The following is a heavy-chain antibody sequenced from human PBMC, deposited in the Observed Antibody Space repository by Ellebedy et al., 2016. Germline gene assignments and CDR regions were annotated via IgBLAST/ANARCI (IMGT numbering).Heavy chain of an antibody. CDR1: GFTFSNAW. Sequence: GESLKISCAASGFTFSNAWMSWVRQAPGRGLEWVGRIKSKTDGGTTDYAAPVKGRFTISRDDSKNTLYLQMNSLKTEDTAVYYCTPDVPDSSSIHWGQGTLVTVSS. D-gene: IGHD6-13*01. V-gene: IGHV3-15*01. J-gene: IGHJ1*01. CDR2: IKSKTDGGTT. CDR3: TPDVPDSSSIH.